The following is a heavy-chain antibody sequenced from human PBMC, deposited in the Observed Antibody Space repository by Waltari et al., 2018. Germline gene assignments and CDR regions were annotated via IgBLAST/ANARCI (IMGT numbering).Heavy chain of an antibody. V-gene: IGHV3-23*04. D-gene: IGHD5-12*01. CDR2: ISGSGGST. J-gene: IGHJ4*02. CDR3: ARDSEATIDY. Sequence: EVQLVESGGGLVQPGGSLRLSCAASGFTFSSYAMRWVRQAPGKGLEWVSAISGSGGSTYYADSVKGRFTISRDNAKNSLYLQMNSLRAEDTAVYYCARDSEATIDYWGQGTLVTVSS. CDR1: GFTFSSYA.